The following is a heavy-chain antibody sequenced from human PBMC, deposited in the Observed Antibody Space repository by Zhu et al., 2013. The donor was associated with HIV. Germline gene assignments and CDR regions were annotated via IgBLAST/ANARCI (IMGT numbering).Heavy chain of an antibody. CDR2: ISVYNGNT. V-gene: IGHV1-18*01. CDR1: GYTFTNYG. D-gene: IGHD2-2*01. J-gene: IGHJ5*02. Sequence: QVQLVQSGDEVKKPGASVKVSCKASGYTFTNYGIGWVRQAPGQGLEWMGWISVYNGNTQYAQKFQGRVTMTTDTSTSTAYVELRSLRSDDTAVYYCGRGPQVLTAAAKDWFDPLGQGTLVTVSS. CDR3: GRGPQVLTAAAKDWFDP.